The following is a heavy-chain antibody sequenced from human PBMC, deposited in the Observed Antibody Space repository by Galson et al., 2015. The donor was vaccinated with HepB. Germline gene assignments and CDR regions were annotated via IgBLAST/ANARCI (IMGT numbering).Heavy chain of an antibody. D-gene: IGHD6-13*01. V-gene: IGHV3-9*01. Sequence: SLRLSCAASGFTFDDYAMHWVRQAPGKGLEWVSGISWNSGSIGYADSVKGRFTISRDNAKNSLYLQMNSLRAEDTALYYCAKDSAAGTYYMDVWGKGTTVTISS. CDR3: AKDSAAGTYYMDV. J-gene: IGHJ6*03. CDR2: ISWNSGSI. CDR1: GFTFDDYA.